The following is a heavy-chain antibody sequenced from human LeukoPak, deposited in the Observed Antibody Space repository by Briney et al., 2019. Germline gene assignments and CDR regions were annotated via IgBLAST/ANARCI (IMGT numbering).Heavy chain of an antibody. Sequence: PGGSLRLSCAASGFTFTTHNMNWVRQAPGKGLEWISYISGSGDATFYADSVQGRFTISRDNAKNSIYLQMNSLRAEDTAVYYCARTYGSGSLDYGGQGTLVTVSS. J-gene: IGHJ4*02. D-gene: IGHD2-15*01. V-gene: IGHV3-48*01. CDR2: ISGSGDAT. CDR1: GFTFTTHN. CDR3: ARTYGSGSLDY.